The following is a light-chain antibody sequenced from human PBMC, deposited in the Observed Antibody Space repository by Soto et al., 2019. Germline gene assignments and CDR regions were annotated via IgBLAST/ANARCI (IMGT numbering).Light chain of an antibody. V-gene: IGKV3-20*01. CDR3: QQYGRT. CDR2: GAS. Sequence: EIVLTQSPGTLSMSPGERATLSCRASQSVSSYLAWYQQKPGQAPRLLIYGASNRATGIPDRFSGSGSGTDFTLTISRLEPEYFAVYYCQQYGRTFGQGTKVETK. J-gene: IGKJ1*01. CDR1: QSVSSY.